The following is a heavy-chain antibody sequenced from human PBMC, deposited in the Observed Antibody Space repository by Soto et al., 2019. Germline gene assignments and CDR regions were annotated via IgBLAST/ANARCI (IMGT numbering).Heavy chain of an antibody. V-gene: IGHV4-39*01. D-gene: IGHD3-10*01. CDR3: SRPPIKTIITYYATHYFDS. Sequence: QLQLQESGPGLVKPSETLSLTCSVSGDSISSGTSYWGWVRQPPGKGLEWVGSTYYSGSSHYNPSLKDPVIISVDISKNQFSLNLGSTTAADTAVYYCSRPPIKTIITYYATHYFDSWGQGTLVTVSS. CDR1: GDSISSGTSY. J-gene: IGHJ4*02. CDR2: TYYSGSS.